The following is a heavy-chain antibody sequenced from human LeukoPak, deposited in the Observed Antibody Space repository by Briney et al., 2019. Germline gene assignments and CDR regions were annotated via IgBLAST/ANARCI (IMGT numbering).Heavy chain of an antibody. D-gene: IGHD3-10*01. V-gene: IGHV4-34*01. CDR1: GGPFSGYY. CDR2: INHSGST. Sequence: SETLSLTCAVYGGPFSGYYWSWIRQPPGKGLEWIGEINHSGSTNYNPSLKSRVTISVDTSKNQFSLKLSSVTAADTAVYYCARRFSGSIPFDYWGQGTLVTVSS. CDR3: ARRFSGSIPFDY. J-gene: IGHJ4*02.